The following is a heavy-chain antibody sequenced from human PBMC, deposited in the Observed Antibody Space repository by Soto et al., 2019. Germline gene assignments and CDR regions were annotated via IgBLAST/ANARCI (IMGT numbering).Heavy chain of an antibody. CDR3: VRDGSKTLRDCFDP. V-gene: IGHV4-4*07. CDR1: GGSMSKFY. Sequence: ETLSLTCSVSGGSMSKFYRSWIRKTAGKGLEWMGRVYATGTSDYNPSLRSRIAMSVDISKKTFSLRLRSVTAADTGVYYCVRDGSKTLRDCFDPWGQGILVTVSS. CDR2: VYATGTS. J-gene: IGHJ5*02. D-gene: IGHD4-17*01.